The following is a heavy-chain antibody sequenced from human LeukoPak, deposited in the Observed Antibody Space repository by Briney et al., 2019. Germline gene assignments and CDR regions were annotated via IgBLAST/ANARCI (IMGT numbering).Heavy chain of an antibody. CDR2: ISAYNGNT. D-gene: IGHD2-2*01. V-gene: IGHV1-18*01. Sequence: GASVKVSCKASGYTFTSYGISWVRQAPGQGLEWMGWISAYNGNTNYAQKLQGRVTMTTDTSTSTAYMELRSLRSDDTAVYYCVRGRVVPAALDAFDIWGQGTMVTVSS. CDR3: VRGRVVPAALDAFDI. J-gene: IGHJ3*02. CDR1: GYTFTSYG.